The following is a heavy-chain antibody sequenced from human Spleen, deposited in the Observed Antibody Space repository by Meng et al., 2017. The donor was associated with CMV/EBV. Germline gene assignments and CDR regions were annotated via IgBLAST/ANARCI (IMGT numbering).Heavy chain of an antibody. CDR3: AKDLTGTTGY. CDR1: GFTFSDHY. V-gene: IGHV3-33*06. D-gene: IGHD1-7*01. J-gene: IGHJ4*02. Sequence: GESLKISCAASGFTFSDHYMTWIRQSPGKGLEWVAVIWYDGSNKYYADSVKGRFTISRDNSKNTLYLQMNSLRAEDTAVYYCAKDLTGTTGYWGQGTLVTVSS. CDR2: IWYDGSNK.